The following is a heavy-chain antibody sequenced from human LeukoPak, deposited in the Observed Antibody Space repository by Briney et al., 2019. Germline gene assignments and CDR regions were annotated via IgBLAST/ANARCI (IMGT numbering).Heavy chain of an antibody. J-gene: IGHJ4*02. V-gene: IGHV1-18*04. CDR2: ISAYNGNT. CDR3: ARGVTYGGNPTFDY. Sequence: ASVKVSCRTSGYTFAAYYIHWVRQAPGQGLEWMGWISAYNGNTNYAQKLQGRVTMTTDTSTSTAYMELRSLRSDDTVVYYCARGVTYGGNPTFDYWGQGTLVTVSS. D-gene: IGHD4-23*01. CDR1: GYTFAAYY.